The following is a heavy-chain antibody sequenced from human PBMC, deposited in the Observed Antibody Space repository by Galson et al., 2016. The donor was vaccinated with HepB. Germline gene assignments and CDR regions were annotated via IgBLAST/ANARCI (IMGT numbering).Heavy chain of an antibody. CDR1: GFSFSNSG. J-gene: IGHJ3*02. D-gene: IGHD2-2*01. CDR2: ISDTSGHI. V-gene: IGHV3-48*01. Sequence: SLRLSCAASGFSFSNSGMSWVRQAPGKGLEWLSYISDTSGHIYYIDSVKGRFSISRDNAKDSLYLQMNSLRAEDTAVYYCARDRNYCSSSTCYDVFDIWGQGTMVTVSS. CDR3: ARDRNYCSSSTCYDVFDI.